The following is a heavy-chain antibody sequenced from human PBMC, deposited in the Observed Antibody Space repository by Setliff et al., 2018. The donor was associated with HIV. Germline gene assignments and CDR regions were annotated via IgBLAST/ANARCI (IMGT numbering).Heavy chain of an antibody. CDR3: ARDLKRTVFGVVMIVGDAFDV. CDR1: GDIFSFYA. CDR2: IISKSDTT. D-gene: IGHD3-3*01. V-gene: IGHV1-69*06. Sequence: SVKVSCKASGDIFSFYALSWVRQAPGQGLEWMGKIISKSDTTTYAQKFQGRVTMTADKSSNTAYMELTSLTSEDTAVYYCARDLKRTVFGVVMIVGDAFDVWGQGTMVTVSS. J-gene: IGHJ3*01.